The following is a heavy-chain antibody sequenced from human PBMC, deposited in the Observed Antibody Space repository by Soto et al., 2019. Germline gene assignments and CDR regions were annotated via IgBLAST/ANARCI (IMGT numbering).Heavy chain of an antibody. CDR1: GFTFSSYG. V-gene: IGHV3-33*01. J-gene: IGHJ4*02. CDR3: ARDQEVVYYYDSSGYYPDY. D-gene: IGHD3-22*01. CDR2: IWSDGSNK. Sequence: GGSLRLSCAASGFTFSSYGMRWVRQAPGKGLEWVAVIWSDGSNKYYADSVKGRFTISRDNSKNTLYLQMNSLRAEDTAVYYCARDQEVVYYYDSSGYYPDYWGQGTLVTVSS.